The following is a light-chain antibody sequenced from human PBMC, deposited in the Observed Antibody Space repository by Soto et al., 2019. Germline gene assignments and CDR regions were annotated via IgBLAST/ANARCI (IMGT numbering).Light chain of an antibody. J-gene: IGKJ2*01. CDR3: QQYGGSMYT. CDR2: GAS. V-gene: IGKV3-20*01. CDR1: QSVSSSY. Sequence: EIVLTQSPGTLSLSPGERATLSCRASQSVSSSYLAWYQQKPGQAPRLLIYGASSRATGIPDRFSGSGSGTDLTLTIRKLETEDFAEYYFQQYGGSMYTFGQGTKLEFK.